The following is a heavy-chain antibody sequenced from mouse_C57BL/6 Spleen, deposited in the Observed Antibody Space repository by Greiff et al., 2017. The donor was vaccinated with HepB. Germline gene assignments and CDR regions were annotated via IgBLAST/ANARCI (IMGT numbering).Heavy chain of an antibody. CDR1: GFSLTSYG. Sequence: QVHVKQSGPGLVQPSQSLSITCTVSGFSLTSYGVHWVRQSPGMGLEWLGVIWSGGSTDYNAAFISRLSISKDNSKSQVFFKMNSLQADDTAIYYCARSRLGQGYFDVWGTGTTVTVSS. J-gene: IGHJ1*03. D-gene: IGHD4-1*01. CDR2: IWSGGST. V-gene: IGHV2-2*01. CDR3: ARSRLGQGYFDV.